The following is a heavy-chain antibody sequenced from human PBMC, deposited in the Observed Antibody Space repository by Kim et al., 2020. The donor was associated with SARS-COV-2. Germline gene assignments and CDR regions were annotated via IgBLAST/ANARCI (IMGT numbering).Heavy chain of an antibody. D-gene: IGHD3-9*01. Sequence: GGSLRLSCAASGFTFSSYSMNWVRQAPGKGLEWVSSISSSSSYIYYADSVKGRFTISRDNAKNSLYLQMNSLRAEDTAVYYCARDRDYDILTGPQYHFDYWGQGTLVTVSS. J-gene: IGHJ4*02. CDR1: GFTFSSYS. CDR2: ISSSSSYI. CDR3: ARDRDYDILTGPQYHFDY. V-gene: IGHV3-21*01.